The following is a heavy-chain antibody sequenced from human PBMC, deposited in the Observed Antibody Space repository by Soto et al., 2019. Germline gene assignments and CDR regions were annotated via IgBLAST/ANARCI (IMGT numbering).Heavy chain of an antibody. CDR1: GYTFTSYA. CDR2: INAGNGNT. Sequence: GASVKVSCKASGYTFTSYAMHWVRQAPGQRLEWMGWINAGNGNTKYSQKFQGRVTITRDTSASTAYMELSSLRSEDTAVYYCARDLIWFGELSNWFDPWGQGTLVTVSS. J-gene: IGHJ5*02. CDR3: ARDLIWFGELSNWFDP. D-gene: IGHD3-10*01. V-gene: IGHV1-3*01.